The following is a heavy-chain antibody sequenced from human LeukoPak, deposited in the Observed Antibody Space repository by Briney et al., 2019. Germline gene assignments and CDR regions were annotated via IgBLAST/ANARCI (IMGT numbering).Heavy chain of an antibody. Sequence: SETLSLTCTVSGGSISGSSNYWSWIRQPPGKGLEWIGYIYYSGSTNYNPSLKSRVTISVDTSKNQFSLKLSSVTAADTAVYYCARVRIAVAGTDYFDYWGQGTLVTVSS. CDR3: ARVRIAVAGTDYFDY. D-gene: IGHD6-19*01. CDR1: GGSISGSSNY. V-gene: IGHV4-61*05. CDR2: IYYSGST. J-gene: IGHJ4*02.